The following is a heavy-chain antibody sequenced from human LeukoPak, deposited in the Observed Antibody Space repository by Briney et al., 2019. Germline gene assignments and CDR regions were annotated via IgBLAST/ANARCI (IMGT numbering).Heavy chain of an antibody. J-gene: IGHJ4*02. Sequence: SETLSLTCTVSGGSNSSSSYYWGWIRQPPGKGLEWIGSIYYSGSPYSNPSLKSRVTISVDTSKNQFSLKLSSVTAADTAVYYCAKTSGDPQHFDSWGQGTLVTVSS. CDR1: GGSNSSSSYY. V-gene: IGHV4-39*01. D-gene: IGHD1-26*01. CDR2: IYYSGSP. CDR3: AKTSGDPQHFDS.